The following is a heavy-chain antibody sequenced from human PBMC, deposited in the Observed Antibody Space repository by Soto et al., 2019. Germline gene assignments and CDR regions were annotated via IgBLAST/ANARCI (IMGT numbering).Heavy chain of an antibody. V-gene: IGHV3-23*01. CDR3: AKGGSCSSTSCYARGYYYYYYYMDV. CDR1: GFTFSSYA. D-gene: IGHD2-2*01. CDR2: ISGSGGST. Sequence: GGSLRLSCAASGFTFSSYAMSWVRQAPGKGLEWVSAISGSGGSTYYADSVKGRFTISRDNSKNTLYLQMNSLRAEDTAVYYCAKGGSCSSTSCYARGYYYYYYYMDVWGKGTTVTVSS. J-gene: IGHJ6*03.